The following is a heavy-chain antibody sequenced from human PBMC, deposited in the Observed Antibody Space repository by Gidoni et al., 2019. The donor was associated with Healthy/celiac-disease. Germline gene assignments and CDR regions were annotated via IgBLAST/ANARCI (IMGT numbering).Heavy chain of an antibody. CDR3: ARASGSYSNFDY. J-gene: IGHJ4*02. V-gene: IGHV4-34*01. CDR2: IHHSGST. Sequence: QVQLQQWGAGLLKPSETLSLTCAVYGGSFSGYYWSWIRQPPGKGLEWIGEIHHSGSTNYNPSLKSRVTISVDTSKNQFSLKLSSVTAADTAVYYCARASGSYSNFDYWGQGTLVTVSS. CDR1: GGSFSGYY. D-gene: IGHD1-26*01.